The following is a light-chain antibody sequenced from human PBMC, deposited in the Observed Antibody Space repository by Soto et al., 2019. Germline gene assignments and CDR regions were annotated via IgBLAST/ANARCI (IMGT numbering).Light chain of an antibody. Sequence: QSVLKQPPSVSGAPGQRVTISCTGSSSNIGAGYDVHWYQQLPGTAPKLLIFGNTHRPSGVLDRFSGSKSGTSASLAITGLQAEDEANYYCQSYDSSLREFVFGSGTKLTVL. J-gene: IGLJ1*01. V-gene: IGLV1-40*01. CDR1: SSNIGAGYD. CDR2: GNT. CDR3: QSYDSSLREFV.